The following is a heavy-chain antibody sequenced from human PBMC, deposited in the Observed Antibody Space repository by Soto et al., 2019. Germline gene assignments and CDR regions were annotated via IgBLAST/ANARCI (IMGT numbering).Heavy chain of an antibody. CDR2: IYYSGST. V-gene: IGHV4-31*03. CDR3: ARNHYLRQNGNNWFDP. Sequence: QVQLQESGPGLVKPSQTLSLTCTVSGGSISSGGYYWSWIRQHPGKGLEWIGYIYYSGSTYYNPSLKSRVTISVDTSKNQFSLKLSSVTAADTAVYYCARNHYLRQNGNNWFDPWGQGTLVTVSS. J-gene: IGHJ5*02. CDR1: GGSISSGGYY. D-gene: IGHD3-10*01.